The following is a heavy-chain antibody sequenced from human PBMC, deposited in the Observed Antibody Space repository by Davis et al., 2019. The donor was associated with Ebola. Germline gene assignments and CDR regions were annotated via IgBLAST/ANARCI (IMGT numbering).Heavy chain of an antibody. Sequence: GESLKIPCAASGFTFRSYAMSWVRQAPGKGLEWVSAISGSGGSTYYADSVKGRFTISRDNSKNTLYLQMNSLRAEDTAVYYCAKDQDRGYLGLSDYWGQGTLVTVSS. CDR3: AKDQDRGYLGLSDY. CDR2: ISGSGGST. J-gene: IGHJ4*02. D-gene: IGHD5-12*01. CDR1: GFTFRSYA. V-gene: IGHV3-23*01.